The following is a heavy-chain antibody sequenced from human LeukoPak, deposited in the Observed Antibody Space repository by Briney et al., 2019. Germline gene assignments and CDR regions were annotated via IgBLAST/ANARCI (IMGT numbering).Heavy chain of an antibody. CDR3: ARARNYYDSSVFDY. CDR2: IHYSGST. Sequence: PSETLSLTCTVSGGSISSYYWTWIRQPPGKGLEWIGYIHYSGSTYYNPSLKSRVTISVDTSKNQFSLKLNFVTAADTAVYYCARARNYYDSSVFDYWGQGTLVTVSS. J-gene: IGHJ4*02. CDR1: GGSISSYY. D-gene: IGHD3-22*01. V-gene: IGHV4-59*01.